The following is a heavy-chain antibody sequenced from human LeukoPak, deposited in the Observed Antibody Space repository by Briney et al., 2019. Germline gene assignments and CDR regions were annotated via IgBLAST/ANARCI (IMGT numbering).Heavy chain of an antibody. Sequence: SETLSLTCAVYGGSFSGYYWSWIRQPPGKGLEWIGEINHSGSTNYNPSLKSRVTISVDTSKNQFSLKLSSVTAADTAVCYCARMANSRYSSGWCKFDYWGQGTLVTVSS. CDR3: ARMANSRYSSGWCKFDY. J-gene: IGHJ4*02. V-gene: IGHV4-34*01. D-gene: IGHD6-19*01. CDR1: GGSFSGYY. CDR2: INHSGST.